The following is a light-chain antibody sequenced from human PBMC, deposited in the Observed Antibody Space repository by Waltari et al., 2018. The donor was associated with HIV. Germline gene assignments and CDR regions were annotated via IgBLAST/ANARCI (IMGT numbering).Light chain of an antibody. J-gene: IGLJ3*02. CDR3: STWDDNLNGPV. V-gene: IGLV1-44*01. CDR1: PSNLGRNT. CDR2: DNN. Sequence: QSTLTQAPSASGTPGPRVDISCSGAPSNLGRNTVTWYQHLPGAAPKLLIYDNNQRPSGIPDRFSGSKSGSSASLAITGLQSDDEADFYCSTWDDNLNGPVFGGGTRLTVL.